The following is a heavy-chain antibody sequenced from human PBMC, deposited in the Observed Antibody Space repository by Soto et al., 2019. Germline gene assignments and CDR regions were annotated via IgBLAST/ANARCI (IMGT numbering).Heavy chain of an antibody. D-gene: IGHD2-15*01. V-gene: IGHV4-30-4*01. CDR3: ARDQGGGYCSGGSCYFPHYFDY. Sequence: SETLSLTCTVSGGSISSGDYYWSWIRQPPGKGLEWIGYIYYSGSTYYNPSLKSRVTISVDTSKNQFSLKLSSVTAADTAGYYCARDQGGGYCSGGSCYFPHYFDYWGQGTLVTVSS. CDR2: IYYSGST. CDR1: GGSISSGDYY. J-gene: IGHJ4*02.